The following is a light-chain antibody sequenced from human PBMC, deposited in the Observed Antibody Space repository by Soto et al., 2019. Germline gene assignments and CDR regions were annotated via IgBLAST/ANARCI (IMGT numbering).Light chain of an antibody. CDR1: SSDVGGYNY. Sequence: QSALTQPASVSGSPGQSITISCTGTSSDVGGYNYVAWYHQHPGKAPKLMIFEVSNRPSGVSNRFSGSKSGNTASLTISGLQPEDEGTYYCSSYTNNSPLGIFGGGTKVTVL. V-gene: IGLV2-14*01. CDR3: SSYTNNSPLGI. J-gene: IGLJ2*01. CDR2: EVS.